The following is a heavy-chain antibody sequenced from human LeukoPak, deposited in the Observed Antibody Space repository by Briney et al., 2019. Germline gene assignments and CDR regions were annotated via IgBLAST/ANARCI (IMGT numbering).Heavy chain of an antibody. J-gene: IGHJ4*02. Sequence: QAGGSLRLSCAASGFTFSDYSMNWVRQAPGKGLEWVSSISSSGSYIYYADSMKGRFTIFRDNAKNSLYLQMNSLRAEDTAVYYCARGSPLVVINSPPPDYWGQGTLVTVSS. D-gene: IGHD3-22*01. CDR1: GFTFSDYS. CDR3: ARGSPLVVINSPPPDY. V-gene: IGHV3-21*01. CDR2: ISSSGSYI.